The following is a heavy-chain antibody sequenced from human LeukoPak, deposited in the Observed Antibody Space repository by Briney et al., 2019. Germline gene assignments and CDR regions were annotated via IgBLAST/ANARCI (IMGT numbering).Heavy chain of an antibody. CDR2: IYSSGST. J-gene: IGHJ4*02. CDR3: ARVGGEVWGSYRYTFDY. CDR1: GGSISSYH. Sequence: SETLSLTCTVSGGSISSYHWSWIRQPPGKGLECIGYIYSSGSTNYNPSPKSRVTISLDTSKNQFSLKMGSVTAADTAVYYCARVGGEVWGSYRYTFDYWGQGTLVTVSS. D-gene: IGHD3-16*02. V-gene: IGHV4-59*01.